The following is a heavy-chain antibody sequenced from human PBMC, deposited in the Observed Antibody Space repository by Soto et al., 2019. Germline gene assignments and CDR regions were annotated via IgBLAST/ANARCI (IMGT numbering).Heavy chain of an antibody. CDR2: MWYDGSNK. CDR1: GFTLSTYG. J-gene: IGHJ4*02. V-gene: IGHV3-33*01. D-gene: IGHD2-8*01. Sequence: QVQLVESGGGVVQPGRSLRLSCAASGFTLSTYGMHWVRQAPGKGLEWVAVMWYDGSNKYYADSVKGRFTMSRDNSKNTLYLQMNSLRAEDTAVYYCARLNGTVFVIYFDYWGQGTLVTVSS. CDR3: ARLNGTVFVIYFDY.